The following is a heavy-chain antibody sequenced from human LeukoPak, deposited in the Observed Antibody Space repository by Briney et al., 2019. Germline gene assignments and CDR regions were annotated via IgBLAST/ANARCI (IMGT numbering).Heavy chain of an antibody. J-gene: IGHJ6*03. V-gene: IGHV1-69*05. Sequence: SVKVSCKASGGTFSSYAISWVRQAPGQGLEWMGGIIPIFGTANYAQKFQGRVTITTDESTSTAYMELSSLRSEDTAVYYCASGGYYDSSGYYFEERYYYYYYMDVWGKGTTVTVSS. D-gene: IGHD3-22*01. CDR1: GGTFSSYA. CDR2: IIPIFGTA. CDR3: ASGGYYDSSGYYFEERYYYYYYMDV.